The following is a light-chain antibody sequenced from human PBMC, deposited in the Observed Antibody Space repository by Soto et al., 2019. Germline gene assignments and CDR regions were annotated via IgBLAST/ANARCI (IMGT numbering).Light chain of an antibody. V-gene: IGKV3-15*01. CDR3: QQYNNWPRAT. J-gene: IGKJ4*01. CDR1: QSVSSN. CDR2: RAS. Sequence: EIVMTQSPATLSVSPGERATLSFSAIQSVSSNLAWYQQKPGQAPRLLIFRASSRATGIPARFSGSGSGTEFNMTISSLQSEDFAVYYCQQYNNWPRATFGGGTKVDIK.